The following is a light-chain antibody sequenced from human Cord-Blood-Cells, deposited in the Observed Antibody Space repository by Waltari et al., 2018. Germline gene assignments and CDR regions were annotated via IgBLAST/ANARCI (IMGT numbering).Light chain of an antibody. CDR2: WAS. CDR1: QSVLYSSNNKND. CDR3: QQYYSTPYT. Sequence: DIVMPQYPDSLAVSLGERATINCRSSQSVLYSSNNKNDLAWYQQKPGQPPTLLIYWASTRESGVPDRFSGSGSGTDFTLTISSLQAEDVAVYYCQQYYSTPYTFGQGTKLEIK. J-gene: IGKJ2*01. V-gene: IGKV4-1*01.